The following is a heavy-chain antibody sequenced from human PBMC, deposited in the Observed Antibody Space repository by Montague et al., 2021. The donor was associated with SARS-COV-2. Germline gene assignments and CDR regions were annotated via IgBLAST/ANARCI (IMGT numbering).Heavy chain of an antibody. CDR2: INDRGVTNX. D-gene: IGHD4-11*01. V-gene: IGHV4-34*01. J-gene: IGHJ4*02. Sequence: SETLSLTCAVHGESFSGFFWSWIRQPPGKGLEWIAEINDRGVTNXNYNPSLGSRVTISADTSKNQFSLKLRSVTAADTAVYYCARWDPQTLTVISLRGKSANDYWGQGTLVTVSS. CDR1: GESFSGFF. CDR3: ARWDPQTLTVISLRGKSANDY.